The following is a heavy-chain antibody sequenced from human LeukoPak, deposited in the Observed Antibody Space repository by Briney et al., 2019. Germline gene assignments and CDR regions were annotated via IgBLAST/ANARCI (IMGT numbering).Heavy chain of an antibody. CDR3: ARDLYSSGWYSSD. CDR1: GFTFSSYS. CDR2: ISSSSSTI. D-gene: IGHD6-19*01. V-gene: IGHV3-48*01. J-gene: IGHJ4*02. Sequence: PGGSLRLSCAASGFTFSSYSMNWVRQAPGKGLEWVSYISSSSSTIYYADSVKGRFTISRDNAKNSLYLQMNSLRAEDTAVYYCARDLYSSGWYSSDWGQGTLVTVSS.